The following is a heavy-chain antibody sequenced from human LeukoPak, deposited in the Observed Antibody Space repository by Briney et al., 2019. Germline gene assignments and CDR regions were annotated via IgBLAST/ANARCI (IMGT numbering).Heavy chain of an antibody. D-gene: IGHD3-22*01. J-gene: IGHJ4*02. CDR1: GFTFSNYD. Sequence: GGSLRLSCAASGFTFSNYDMSWVRQAPGKGLEWVSGISGSGGSTYHADSVKGRFTISRDNSKNTLYLQMNSLRAEDTAVYYCAKDLDSSGYFDYWGQGTLVTVSS. V-gene: IGHV3-23*01. CDR2: ISGSGGST. CDR3: AKDLDSSGYFDY.